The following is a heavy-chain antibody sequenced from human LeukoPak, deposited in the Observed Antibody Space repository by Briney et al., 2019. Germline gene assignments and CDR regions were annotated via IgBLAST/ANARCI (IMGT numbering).Heavy chain of an antibody. Sequence: GGSLTLSCLASGFTFSSYWMHWVSPAQGKGLVWVSRINSDGSSTSYADSVKGRFTISRDNAKNTLYLQMNSLRAGDTAVYYCAREDIVVVPAMGYWGQGTLVTVSS. V-gene: IGHV3-74*01. J-gene: IGHJ4*02. CDR1: GFTFSSYW. CDR3: AREDIVVVPAMGY. D-gene: IGHD2-2*01. CDR2: INSDGSST.